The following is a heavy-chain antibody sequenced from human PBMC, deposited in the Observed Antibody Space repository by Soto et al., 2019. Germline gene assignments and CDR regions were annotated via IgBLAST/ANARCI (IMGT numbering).Heavy chain of an antibody. CDR2: IYWDDDK. Sequence: SGPTLVNPTQTLTLTCTFSGFSLNTGGVGVVWIRQPPGKALELLAVIYWDDDKRYSPSLKSRLTISKDTSKNQVVLTMTNMDPVDTATYYCTHTPFFGDKLDYWGQGALVTVSS. CDR3: THTPFFGDKLDY. CDR1: GFSLNTGGVG. J-gene: IGHJ4*02. D-gene: IGHD2-21*01. V-gene: IGHV2-5*02.